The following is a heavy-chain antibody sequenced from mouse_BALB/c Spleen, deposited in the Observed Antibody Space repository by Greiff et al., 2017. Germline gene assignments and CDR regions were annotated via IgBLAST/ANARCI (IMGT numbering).Heavy chain of an antibody. V-gene: IGHV1-18*01. CDR3: ARKGLDTRSYWYFDV. Sequence: EVQLQQSGPELVKPWASVKIPCTASGFTFTDYNMDWVKQSHGKSLEWIGDINPNNGGTIYNQKFKGKATLTVDKSYSTAYMELRSLTSDDTAVYYCARKGLDTRSYWYFDVWGAGTTVTVSS. J-gene: IGHJ1*01. D-gene: IGHD2-12*01. CDR1: GFTFTDYN. CDR2: INPNNGGT.